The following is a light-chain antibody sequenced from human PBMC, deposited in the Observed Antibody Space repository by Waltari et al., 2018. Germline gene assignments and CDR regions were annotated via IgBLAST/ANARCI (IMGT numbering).Light chain of an antibody. Sequence: QSALTQPPSASGSPGHSVTIYCTGTSNDVGAFDYVSWYQQHPGKAPTVVISEVTKRPSGVPVRFSGSRSGNTAFLTVSGLQPEDEANYYCSSYAGTNNFVVFGGGTKLTVL. J-gene: IGLJ2*01. CDR1: SNDVGAFDY. CDR3: SSYAGTNNFVV. CDR2: EVT. V-gene: IGLV2-8*01.